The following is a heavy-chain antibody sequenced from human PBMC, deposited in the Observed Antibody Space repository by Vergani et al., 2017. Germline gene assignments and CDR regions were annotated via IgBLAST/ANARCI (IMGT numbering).Heavy chain of an antibody. CDR3: ARGGLGWLRQNDS. Sequence: QVQLQESGPGLVKPSETLSLTCSVSGDSMITYYWTWIRQPPGKGLEWIGYIYDSGDTKYNPSLKSRVTMSLDTSKNQFSLNLYSVTAADTAVYYCARGGLGWLRQNDSWGQGTLGTVSS. J-gene: IGHJ4*02. CDR2: IYDSGDT. V-gene: IGHV4-59*01. CDR1: GDSMITYY. D-gene: IGHD3-16*01.